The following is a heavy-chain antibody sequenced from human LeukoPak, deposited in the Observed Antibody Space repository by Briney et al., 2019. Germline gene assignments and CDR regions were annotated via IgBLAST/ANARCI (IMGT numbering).Heavy chain of an antibody. V-gene: IGHV4-39*01. CDR1: GGSISSSSYY. D-gene: IGHD6-13*01. Sequence: PSETLSLTCTVSGGSISSSSYYWGWIRQPPGKGLEWIGSIYYSGSTYYNPSLKSRVTISVDTSKNQFSLKLSSVTAADTAVYYCARRGIAAAVGLGGNWFDPWGQGTLVTVSS. CDR3: ARRGIAAAVGLGGNWFDP. J-gene: IGHJ5*02. CDR2: IYYSGST.